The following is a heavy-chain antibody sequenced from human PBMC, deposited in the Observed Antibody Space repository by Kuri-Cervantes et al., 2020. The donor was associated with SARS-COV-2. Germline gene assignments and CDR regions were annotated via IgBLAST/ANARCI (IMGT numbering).Heavy chain of an antibody. CDR2: IYHSGST. J-gene: IGHJ3*02. D-gene: IGHD2-15*01. CDR3: ARTGAVAATQINAFDI. Sequence: SETLSLTCAVSGGSLTITNWWSWVRQPPGKGLEWIGEIYHSGSTNYNPSLKSRVTISVDKSKNQFSLKLSSVTAADTAVYYCARTGAVAATQINAFDIWGQGTMVTVSS. V-gene: IGHV4-4*02. CDR1: GGSLTITNW.